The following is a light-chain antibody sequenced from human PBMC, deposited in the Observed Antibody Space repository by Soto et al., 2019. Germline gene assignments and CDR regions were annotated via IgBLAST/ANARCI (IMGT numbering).Light chain of an antibody. CDR2: GNS. V-gene: IGLV1-40*01. CDR1: SSKIGAGYG. J-gene: IGLJ2*01. Sequence: QAVVTQPPSVSGAPGQRVTISCTGSSSKIGAGYGVHWYQQIPGAAPKLLIYGNSDRPSGVPDRFSGSKSDTSASLAITGLQAEDEADYYCQSYDGRLSGLIFGGGTKLTVL. CDR3: QSYDGRLSGLI.